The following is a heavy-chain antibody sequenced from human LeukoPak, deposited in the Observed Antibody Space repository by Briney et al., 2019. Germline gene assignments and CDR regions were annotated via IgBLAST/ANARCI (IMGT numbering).Heavy chain of an antibody. J-gene: IGHJ5*02. Sequence: GGSLRLSCTASGFTFGDYAMSWFRQAPGKGLEWVGFIRSKAYGGTTEYAASVKGRFTISRDNAKNSLYLQMNSLRAEDTAVYYCAVYGSGFNPWGQGTLVTVSS. CDR1: GFTFGDYA. CDR3: AVYGSGFNP. V-gene: IGHV3-49*03. D-gene: IGHD3-10*01. CDR2: IRSKAYGGTT.